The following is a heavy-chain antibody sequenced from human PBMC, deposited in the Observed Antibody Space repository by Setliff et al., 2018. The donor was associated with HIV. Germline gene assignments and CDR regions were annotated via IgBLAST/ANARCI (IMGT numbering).Heavy chain of an antibody. D-gene: IGHD3-9*01. CDR2: INTETGNP. CDR3: ASFSGYIDWSTHNWFDP. J-gene: IGHJ5*02. CDR1: GYTLTTYG. V-gene: IGHV7-4-1*02. Sequence: ASVKVSCKTSGYTLTTYGISWVRQAPGQGLEWMGWINTETGNPMYAQGFTGRFVFSLDTSVSTAYLQINSLKAEDSAVYYCASFSGYIDWSTHNWFDPWG.